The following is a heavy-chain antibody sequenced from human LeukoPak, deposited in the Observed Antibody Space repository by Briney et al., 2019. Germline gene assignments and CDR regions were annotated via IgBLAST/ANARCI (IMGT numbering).Heavy chain of an antibody. CDR2: ISSSSSYI. CDR1: GFTFSSYS. Sequence: GGSLRLSCAASGFTFSSYSMNWVRQAPGKGLEWVSSISSSSSYIYYADSVKGRFTISRDNAKNSLYLQMNSLRAEDTALYYCARDLRVVPAANDYWGQGTLVTVSS. J-gene: IGHJ4*02. D-gene: IGHD2-2*01. V-gene: IGHV3-21*04. CDR3: ARDLRVVPAANDY.